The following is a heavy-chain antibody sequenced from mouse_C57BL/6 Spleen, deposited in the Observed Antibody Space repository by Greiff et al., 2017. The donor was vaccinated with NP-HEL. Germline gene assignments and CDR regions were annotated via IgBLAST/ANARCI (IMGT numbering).Heavy chain of an antibody. J-gene: IGHJ1*03. CDR1: GYTFTDYN. D-gene: IGHD2-4*01. CDR3: ARGEDYADYDGNFDV. CDR2: INPNNGGT. Sequence: VQLQQSGPELVKPGASVKMSCKASGYTFTDYNMHWVKQSHGKSLEWIGSINPNNGGTSYNQKFKGKATLTVNKSSSTAYMELRSLTSEDSAVYYCARGEDYADYDGNFDVWGTGTTVTVSS. V-gene: IGHV1-22*01.